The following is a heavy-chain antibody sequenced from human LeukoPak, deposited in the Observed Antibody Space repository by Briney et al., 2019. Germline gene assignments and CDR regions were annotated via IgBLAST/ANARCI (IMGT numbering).Heavy chain of an antibody. CDR1: GFTFSSYW. J-gene: IGHJ4*02. D-gene: IGHD3-22*01. Sequence: GGSLRLSCAASGFTFSSYWMSWVRQAPGKGLEWVANIKQDGSEKYYVDSVKGRFTISRDNAKNSLYLQMNSLRAEDTAVYYCARGGDCYDSSGYYYMVYWGQGTLVTVSS. V-gene: IGHV3-7*01. CDR2: IKQDGSEK. CDR3: ARGGDCYDSSGYYYMVY.